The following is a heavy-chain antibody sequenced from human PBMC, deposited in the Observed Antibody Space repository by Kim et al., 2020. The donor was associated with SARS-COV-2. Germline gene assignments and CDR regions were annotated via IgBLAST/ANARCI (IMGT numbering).Heavy chain of an antibody. J-gene: IGHJ3*02. V-gene: IGHV4-39*01. CDR3: VTYQGREGHAFDI. CDR2: IYYSGST. Sequence: SETLSLTCTVSGGSISSSSYYWGWIRQPPGKGLEWIGSIYYSGSTYYNPSLKSRVTISVDTSKNQFSLKLSSVTAADTAVYYCVTYQGREGHAFDIWGQG. CDR1: GGSISSSSYY.